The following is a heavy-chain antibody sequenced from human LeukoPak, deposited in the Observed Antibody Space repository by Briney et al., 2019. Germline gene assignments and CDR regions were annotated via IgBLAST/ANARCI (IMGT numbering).Heavy chain of an antibody. CDR1: GGSISSSSYY. Sequence: SETLSLTCTVSGGSISSSSYYWGWIRQPPGKGLEWIGYIYYSGSTNYNPSLKSRVTISVDTSKNQFSLKLSSVTAADTAVYYCARMDYGERYYYYMDVWGKGTTVTVSS. D-gene: IGHD4-17*01. CDR3: ARMDYGERYYYYMDV. J-gene: IGHJ6*03. V-gene: IGHV4-61*05. CDR2: IYYSGST.